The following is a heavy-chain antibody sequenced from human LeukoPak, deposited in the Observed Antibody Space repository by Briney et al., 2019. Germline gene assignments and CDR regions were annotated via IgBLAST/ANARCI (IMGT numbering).Heavy chain of an antibody. CDR2: INPNSGGT. CDR3: ARDYDILTGYSDDFDY. CDR1: GYTFTGYY. J-gene: IGHJ4*02. V-gene: IGHV1-2*02. D-gene: IGHD3-9*01. Sequence: EASVKVSCKASGYTFTGYYMHWVRQAPGQGLEWMGWINPNSGGTNYAQKFQGRVTMPRDTSISTAYMELSRLRSDDTAVYYCARDYDILTGYSDDFDYWGQGTLVTVSS.